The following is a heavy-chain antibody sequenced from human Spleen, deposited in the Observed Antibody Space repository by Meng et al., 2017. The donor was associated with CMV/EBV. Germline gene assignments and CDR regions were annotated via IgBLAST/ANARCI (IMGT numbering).Heavy chain of an antibody. D-gene: IGHD3-10*01. CDR2: ISSSSSTI. Sequence: GESLKISCAASGFTFSSYSMNWVRQAPGKGLEGVSYISSSSSTIYYADSVKGRFTISRDNAKNSLYLQMNSLRAEDTAVYYCARDLRSMDRGVPNWFDPWGQGTLVTVSS. CDR1: GFTFSSYS. CDR3: ARDLRSMDRGVPNWFDP. J-gene: IGHJ5*02. V-gene: IGHV3-48*04.